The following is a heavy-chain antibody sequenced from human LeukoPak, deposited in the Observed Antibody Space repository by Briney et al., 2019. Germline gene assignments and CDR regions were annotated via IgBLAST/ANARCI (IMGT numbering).Heavy chain of an antibody. CDR3: ATITVP. CDR2: ISHDGSNK. D-gene: IGHD1-14*01. V-gene: IGHV3-30*03. J-gene: IGHJ5*02. Sequence: GGSLRLSCAASGFTFSSYGMHWVRQAPGKGLEWVAVISHDGSNKYYADSVKGRFTISRDNSKNTLYLQMNSLRAEDTAVYYCATITVPWGQGTLVTVSS. CDR1: GFTFSSYG.